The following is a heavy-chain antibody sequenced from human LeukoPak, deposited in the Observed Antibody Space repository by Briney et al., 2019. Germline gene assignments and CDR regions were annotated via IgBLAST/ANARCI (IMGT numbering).Heavy chain of an antibody. Sequence: KPSETLSLTCTVSGGSISSSSYYWGWIRQPPGKGLEWIGSIYYSGNTYYNPTLRSRVTISIDTSKSQFSLKLSSVTAADTALYYCARVRSSSGWSYNYFDYWGQGTLVTVSS. V-gene: IGHV4-39*07. CDR1: GGSISSSSYY. J-gene: IGHJ4*02. CDR3: ARVRSSSGWSYNYFDY. CDR2: IYYSGNT. D-gene: IGHD6-19*01.